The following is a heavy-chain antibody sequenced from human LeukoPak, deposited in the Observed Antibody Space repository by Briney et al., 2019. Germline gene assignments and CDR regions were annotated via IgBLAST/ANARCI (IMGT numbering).Heavy chain of an antibody. Sequence: VSGPTLGNPTETLTLTCAFSGFSLSSSGNGVGWIRQSPGKALEWLALFYWDDDLRYSPPLSSRLTITKDTSRDQVVLTLANVDPMDTATYFCAHALRSSGGPRGYYFDYWGQGALVTVSS. CDR2: FYWDDDL. D-gene: IGHD3-10*01. J-gene: IGHJ4*02. CDR1: GFSLSSSGNG. V-gene: IGHV2-5*02. CDR3: AHALRSSGGPRGYYFDY.